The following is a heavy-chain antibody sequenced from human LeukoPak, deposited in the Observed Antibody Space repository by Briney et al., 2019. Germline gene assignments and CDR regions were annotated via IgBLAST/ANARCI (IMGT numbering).Heavy chain of an antibody. CDR3: ATRSGTMIVVNGDAFDI. Sequence: KTSETLSLTCTVSGGSISSSSYYWGWIRQPPGKGLEWIGSIYYSGSTYYNPSLKSRVTISVDTSKNQFSLKLSSVTAADTAVYYCATRSGTMIVVNGDAFDIWGQGTMVTVSS. CDR2: IYYSGST. J-gene: IGHJ3*02. V-gene: IGHV4-39*01. D-gene: IGHD3-22*01. CDR1: GGSISSSSYY.